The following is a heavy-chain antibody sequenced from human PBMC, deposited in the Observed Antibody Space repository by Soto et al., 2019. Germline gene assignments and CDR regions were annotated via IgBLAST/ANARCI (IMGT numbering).Heavy chain of an antibody. J-gene: IGHJ6*02. D-gene: IGHD3-10*01. CDR3: TTVGRLGYYYGSGSYYNGVDDYYYYGMDV. CDR1: GFTFSNAW. V-gene: IGHV3-15*07. Sequence: GGSLRLSCAASGFTFSNAWMNWVRQAPGKGLEWVGRIKSKTDGGTTDYAAPVKGRFTISRDDSKNTLYLQMNSLKTEDTAVYYCTTVGRLGYYYGSGSYYNGVDDYYYYGMDVWGQGTTVTVSS. CDR2: IKSKTDGGTT.